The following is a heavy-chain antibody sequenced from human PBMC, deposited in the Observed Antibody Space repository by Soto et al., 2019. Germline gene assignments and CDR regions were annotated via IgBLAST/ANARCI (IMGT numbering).Heavy chain of an antibody. D-gene: IGHD4-17*01. CDR1: GGSISNGGYY. V-gene: IGHV4-31*03. Sequence: HVQLQESGPGLVKPSQTMSLNCTVSGGSISNGGYYWSGISHHPCKGLEWIGYIYYSGSTNYNPSLESRVTISVDTFKNQFSLKPSSVTAADTAVYYRARDGRPVTTDWWFAPWGQGTLVTVSS. CDR2: IYYSGST. J-gene: IGHJ5*02. CDR3: ARDGRPVTTDWWFAP.